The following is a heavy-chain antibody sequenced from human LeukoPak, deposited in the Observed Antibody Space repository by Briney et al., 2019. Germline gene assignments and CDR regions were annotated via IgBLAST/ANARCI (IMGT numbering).Heavy chain of an antibody. CDR1: GGSISSSSYY. CDR2: IYYSGST. D-gene: IGHD6-19*01. CDR3: ARSRIAVVAFDY. V-gene: IGHV4-39*01. J-gene: IGHJ4*02. Sequence: SETLSLTCTVSGGSISSSSYYWGWIRHPPGKGLEWMGSIYYSGSTYYNPSLKSRLTISVDTSKNQFSLKLSSLPDTDTAVYYCARSRIAVVAFDYWGQGTLVTVSS.